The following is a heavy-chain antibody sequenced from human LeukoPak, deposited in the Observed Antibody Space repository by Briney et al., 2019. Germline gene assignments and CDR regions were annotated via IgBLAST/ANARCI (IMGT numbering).Heavy chain of an antibody. J-gene: IGHJ6*03. CDR1: GGSISSHY. CDR2: IYYSGST. CDR3: ARDDFYCSSTSCYYNYMDA. V-gene: IGHV4-59*11. Sequence: SETLSLTCTVSGGSISSHYWSWIRQPPGKGLEWIGYIYYSGSTNYNPSLKSRVTISVDTSKNQFSLKLSSVTAADTAVYYCARDDFYCSSTSCYYNYMDAWGKGTTVTVSS. D-gene: IGHD2-2*01.